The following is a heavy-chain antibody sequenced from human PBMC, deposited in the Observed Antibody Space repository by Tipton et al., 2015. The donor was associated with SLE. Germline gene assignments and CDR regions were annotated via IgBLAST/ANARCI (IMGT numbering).Heavy chain of an antibody. CDR1: GGSISSGDYY. J-gene: IGHJ4*02. CDR2: IYYRGSP. V-gene: IGHV4-39*07. CDR3: AAGHTFGGVIVI. Sequence: LRLSCTVSGGSISSGDYYCIWIRQPPGKGLEWIGSIYYRGSPYYNPSLKSRVTISVDTSKNQFSLKLTSVTAADTALYHCAAGHTFGGVIVIWGQGTLVTVSS. D-gene: IGHD3-16*02.